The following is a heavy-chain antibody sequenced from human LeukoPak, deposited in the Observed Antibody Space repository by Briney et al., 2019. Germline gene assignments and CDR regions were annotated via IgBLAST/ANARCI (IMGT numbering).Heavy chain of an antibody. CDR1: GGSISSGGYS. V-gene: IGHV4-30-2*01. CDR2: IYHSGST. CDR3: ARYGSGNYFDY. Sequence: SETLSLTCAVSGGSISSGGYSWSWIRQPPGKGLEWIGYIYHSGSTYYNPSLKSRVTISVDRSKNQFSLKLSSVTAADTAVYYCARYGSGNYFDYWGQGTLVTVPS. D-gene: IGHD3-10*01. J-gene: IGHJ4*02.